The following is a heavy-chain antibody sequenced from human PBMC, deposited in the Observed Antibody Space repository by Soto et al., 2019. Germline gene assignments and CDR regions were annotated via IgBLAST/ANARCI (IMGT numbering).Heavy chain of an antibody. J-gene: IGHJ3*01. D-gene: IGHD3-22*01. V-gene: IGHV3-48*01. Sequence: GGSLRLSCAASGFTFSSYSMNWVRQAPGKGLEWVSYISSSSSTIYYADSVKGRFTISRDNSKNTLYLQMNSLRAEDTAVYYCARDQLYYNDISGRPLNAFDVWGQGTMVTVSS. CDR2: ISSSSSTI. CDR1: GFTFSSYS. CDR3: ARDQLYYNDISGRPLNAFDV.